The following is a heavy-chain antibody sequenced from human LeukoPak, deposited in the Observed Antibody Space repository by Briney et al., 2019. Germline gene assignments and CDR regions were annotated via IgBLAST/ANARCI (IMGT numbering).Heavy chain of an antibody. J-gene: IGHJ4*02. Sequence: SETLSLTCAVSGGSISSSNWWSWVRQPPGKGLEWIGEIYHSGSTNYNPSLKSRVTISVDKSKNQFSLKLSSVTAADTAVYYCARDSSGGPLAGDFDYWGQGTLVTVSS. CDR3: ARDSSGGPLAGDFDY. V-gene: IGHV4-4*02. CDR2: IYHSGST. D-gene: IGHD2-15*01. CDR1: GGSISSSNW.